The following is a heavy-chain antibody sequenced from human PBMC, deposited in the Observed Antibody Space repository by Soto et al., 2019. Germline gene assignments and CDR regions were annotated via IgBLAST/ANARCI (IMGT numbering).Heavy chain of an antibody. CDR2: IIPIFGTA. D-gene: IGHD5-12*01. Sequence: SVKVSCKASGGTFSSYAISWVRQAPGQGLEWMGGIIPIFGTANYAQKFQGRVTITADKSTSTAYMELSSLRSEDTAVYYCARAGVATIPVPFYYFDYWGQGTLVTVSS. V-gene: IGHV1-69*06. J-gene: IGHJ4*02. CDR1: GGTFSSYA. CDR3: ARAGVATIPVPFYYFDY.